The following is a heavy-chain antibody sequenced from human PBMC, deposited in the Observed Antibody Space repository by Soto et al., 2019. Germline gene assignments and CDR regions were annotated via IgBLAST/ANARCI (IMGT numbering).Heavy chain of an antibody. J-gene: IGHJ3*02. CDR1: GGSISSSSYY. V-gene: IGHV4-39*01. CDR3: ARLIPVSGSYYDDAFDI. D-gene: IGHD1-26*01. CDR2: IYYSGST. Sequence: SETLSLTCTVSGGSISSSSYYWGWIRQPPGKGLEWIGSIYYSGSTYYNPSLKSRVTISVDTSKNQFSLKLSFVTAADTAVYYCARLIPVSGSYYDDAFDIWGQGTMVTVSS.